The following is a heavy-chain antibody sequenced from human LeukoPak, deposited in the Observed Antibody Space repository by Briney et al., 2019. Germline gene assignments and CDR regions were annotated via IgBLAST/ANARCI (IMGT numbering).Heavy chain of an antibody. V-gene: IGHV1-24*01. Sequence: ASVMVSCKVSGYTLTELSMHWVRQAPGKGLGWMGGFDPEDGETIYAQKFQGRVTMTEDTSTDTAYMELSSLRSEDTAVYYCATDTGVVGAGTRYFQHWGQGTLVTVSS. CDR3: ATDTGVVGAGTRYFQH. D-gene: IGHD1-26*01. CDR1: GYTLTELS. J-gene: IGHJ1*01. CDR2: FDPEDGET.